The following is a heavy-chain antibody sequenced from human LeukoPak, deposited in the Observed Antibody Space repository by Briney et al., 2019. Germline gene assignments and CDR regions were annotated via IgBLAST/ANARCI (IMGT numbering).Heavy chain of an antibody. CDR3: ARRYCSGGYCSSLD. V-gene: IGHV3-53*01. Sequence: QPGGSLRLSCAASGFTVSSTYMSWVRQAPGKGLEWVSVIYSDGTTYYADSVKGRFTISSDNSKNTLFLQMNSLRAEDTAVYYCARRYCSGGYCSSLDWGQGTLVTVSS. CDR1: GFTVSSTY. J-gene: IGHJ4*02. CDR2: IYSDGTT. D-gene: IGHD2-15*01.